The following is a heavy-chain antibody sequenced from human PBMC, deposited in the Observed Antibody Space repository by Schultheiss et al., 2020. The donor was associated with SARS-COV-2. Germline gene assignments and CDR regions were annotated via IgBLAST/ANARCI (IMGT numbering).Heavy chain of an antibody. CDR2: ISSSSSYI. J-gene: IGHJ4*02. V-gene: IGHV3-21*04. D-gene: IGHD6-13*01. CDR3: AKELIAAAGIYFDY. Sequence: GGSLRLSCAASGFTFSSYDMHWVRQATGKGLEWVSSISSSSSYIYYADSVKGRFTISRDNAKNTLYLQMNSLRAEDTAVYYCAKELIAAAGIYFDYWGQGTLVTVSS. CDR1: GFTFSSYD.